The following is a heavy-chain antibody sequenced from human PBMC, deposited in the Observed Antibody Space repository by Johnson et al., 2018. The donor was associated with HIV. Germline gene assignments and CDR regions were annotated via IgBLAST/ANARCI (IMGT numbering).Heavy chain of an antibody. V-gene: IGHV3-11*04. CDR3: GYSLDDAFDI. J-gene: IGHJ3*02. Sequence: QVQLVESGGGLVQPGGSLRLYCAASGFTLSDFYMSWIRQAPGKGPEWLSYISASGSNIYYVDSVKGRFTISRDDAKNLLFLQMNSLTADDTAVYYCGYSLDDAFDIWGQGTMVTVSS. D-gene: IGHD2-15*01. CDR2: ISASGSNI. CDR1: GFTLSDFY.